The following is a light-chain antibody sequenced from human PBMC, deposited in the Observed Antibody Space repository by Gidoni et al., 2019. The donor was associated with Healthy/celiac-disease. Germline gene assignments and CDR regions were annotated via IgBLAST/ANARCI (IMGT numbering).Light chain of an antibody. CDR1: QSISSY. CDR2: AAS. Sequence: DIQMTQSPSSLSASVGDRVTITCRASQSISSYLHWYQQKPGKAPKILIYAASSLQSGVPSRVSGSGSGTDFTLTISSLQPEDFATYYCQQSYSTPYTFGQXTKLEIK. V-gene: IGKV1-39*01. J-gene: IGKJ2*01. CDR3: QQSYSTPYT.